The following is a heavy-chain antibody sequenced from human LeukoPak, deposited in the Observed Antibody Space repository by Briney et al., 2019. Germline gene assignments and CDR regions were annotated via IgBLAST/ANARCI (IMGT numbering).Heavy chain of an antibody. CDR2: TRNKAHSYTT. Sequence: GGSLRLSCAASGFTFSDHYMDWVRQAPGKGLEWVGRTRNKAHSYTTEYAASVKGRFTISRDDSKNSLYLQMHSLKTEDTAVYYCARSTVTIDYWGQGTLVTVSS. CDR3: ARSTVTIDY. CDR1: GFTFSDHY. J-gene: IGHJ4*02. V-gene: IGHV3-72*01. D-gene: IGHD4-11*01.